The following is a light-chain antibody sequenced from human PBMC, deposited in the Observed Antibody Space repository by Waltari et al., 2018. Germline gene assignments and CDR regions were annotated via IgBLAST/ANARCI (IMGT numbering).Light chain of an antibody. CDR3: QQYDNLPIT. CDR1: QDISNY. V-gene: IGKV1-33*01. CDR2: DAS. J-gene: IGKJ5*01. Sequence: DIQMTQSPSSLSAPVGDRVTITCQARQDISNYLNWYQQKPGKAPKLLIYDASNLETGVPSRFSGSGSGTDFTFTISSLQPEDIATYYCQQYDNLPITFGQGTRLEIK.